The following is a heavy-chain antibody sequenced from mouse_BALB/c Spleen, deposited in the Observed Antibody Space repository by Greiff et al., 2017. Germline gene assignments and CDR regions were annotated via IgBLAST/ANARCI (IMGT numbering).Heavy chain of an antibody. V-gene: IGHV1-74*01. CDR2: IDPYDSET. CDR3: ERDYYGSSYGDFDV. CDR1: GYTFTSYW. Sequence: QVHVKQPGAELVRPGASVKLSCTASGYTFTSYWMHWVKQRPGQGLEWIGRIDPYDSETHYNQKFKDKAILTVDKSSSTAYMKLISLTSEDSAVSYCERDYYGSSYGDFDVGGAGTTVTVSS. J-gene: IGHJ1*01. D-gene: IGHD1-1*01.